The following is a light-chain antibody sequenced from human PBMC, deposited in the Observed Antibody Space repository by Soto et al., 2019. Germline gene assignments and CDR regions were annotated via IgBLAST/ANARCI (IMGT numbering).Light chain of an antibody. CDR1: TSNIGSNY. CDR2: RNN. V-gene: IGLV1-47*01. CDR3: ATWDDSLHGFYV. Sequence: QSVLTQPPSASGTPGKGVTISCSGTTSNIGSNYVYWYQQVPGTAPKLLIYRNNQRPSGVPDRFSGSKSGTSASLAISGLRSDDEADYFCATWDDSLHGFYVFGTGTKVTVL. J-gene: IGLJ1*01.